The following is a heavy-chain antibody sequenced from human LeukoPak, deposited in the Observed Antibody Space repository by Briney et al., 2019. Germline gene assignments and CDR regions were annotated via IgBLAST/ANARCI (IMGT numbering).Heavy chain of an antibody. Sequence: ASVKVSCKTSGYSFTGYYIYWMRQAPGQGLEWVGWINAHDGKRNYALKHEDRVIMTTDTSTSTVYMELRGLRSDDTAVYYCARGRGDSNWFDPWGQGTLVTVSS. J-gene: IGHJ5*02. CDR2: INAHDGKR. CDR3: ARGRGDSNWFDP. V-gene: IGHV1-18*04. CDR1: GYSFTGYY. D-gene: IGHD2-21*02.